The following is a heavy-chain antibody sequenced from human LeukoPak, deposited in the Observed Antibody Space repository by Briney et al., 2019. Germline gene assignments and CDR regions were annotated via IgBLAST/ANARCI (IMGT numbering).Heavy chain of an antibody. D-gene: IGHD1-26*01. J-gene: IGHJ5*02. Sequence: SETLSLTCTVSGGSVNSYYLSWIRQPPGKGLEWIGYIYYSGSTNYNPSLKSRVTISVDTSKNQFSLRLSSVTAADTAVYYCARGSGSYWGNWFDPWGQGTLVTVSS. CDR2: IYYSGST. CDR3: ARGSGSYWGNWFDP. V-gene: IGHV4-59*02. CDR1: GGSVNSYY.